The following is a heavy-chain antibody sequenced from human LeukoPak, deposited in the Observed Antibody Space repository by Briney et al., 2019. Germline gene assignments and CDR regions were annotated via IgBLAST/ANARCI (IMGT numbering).Heavy chain of an antibody. CDR1: GYTFTSYD. J-gene: IGHJ5*02. Sequence: ASVKVSCKASGYTFTSYDINWVRQATGQGLEWMGWMNPNSGNTGYAQKFQGRVTMTRNTSISKAYMELSSLRSEDTAVYYCARRGYCSSTSCRSRNWFDPWGQGTLVTVSS. CDR3: ARRGYCSSTSCRSRNWFDP. CDR2: MNPNSGNT. D-gene: IGHD2-2*01. V-gene: IGHV1-8*01.